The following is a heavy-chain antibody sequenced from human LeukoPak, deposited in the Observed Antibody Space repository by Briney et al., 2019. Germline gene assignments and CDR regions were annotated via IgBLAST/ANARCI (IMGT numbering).Heavy chain of an antibody. CDR1: GFIFSNYW. V-gene: IGHV3-7*01. Sequence: QPGGSLRLSCTASGFIFSNYWMTWVRQAPGKGLEWLAQINQDGSKEYYIDSVKARFSISRDNARNSLSLQMNSLRAEDTAVYYCVRDGGVSGYDLLDYWGQGTLVTVSS. D-gene: IGHD5-12*01. CDR3: VRDGGVSGYDLLDY. CDR2: INQDGSKE. J-gene: IGHJ4*02.